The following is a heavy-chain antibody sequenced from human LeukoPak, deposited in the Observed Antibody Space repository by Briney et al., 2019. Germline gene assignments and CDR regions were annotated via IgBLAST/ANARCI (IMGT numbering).Heavy chain of an antibody. CDR2: VASSGTS. J-gene: IGHJ5*02. CDR1: GDSLNTYY. V-gene: IGHV4-59*01. Sequence: SETLSRTCTVSGDSLNTYYWTWIRQTPGKELEWIGFVASSGTSNYNPSLKSRVSISIDTSKNQFSLALTSVTPADTAVYYCARVVRGVVTSNWFDPWGQGTLVSVSS. CDR3: ARVVRGVVTSNWFDP. D-gene: IGHD2-21*02.